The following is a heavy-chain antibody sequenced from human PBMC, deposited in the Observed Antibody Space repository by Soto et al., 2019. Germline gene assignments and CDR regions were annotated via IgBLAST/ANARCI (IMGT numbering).Heavy chain of an antibody. CDR3: ARDRYYGSGTYYNFYSGMDV. J-gene: IGHJ6*02. Sequence: TLSLTCTVSGGSINSGDYYWTWVRQPPGKGLEWIGNIFHSGSTYYTPSLQSRVTISLDTSKNHFSLKLSSVTPADTAVYYCARDRYYGSGTYYNFYSGMDVWGQGTTVTVSS. CDR1: GGSINSGDYY. V-gene: IGHV4-30-4*01. D-gene: IGHD3-10*01. CDR2: IFHSGST.